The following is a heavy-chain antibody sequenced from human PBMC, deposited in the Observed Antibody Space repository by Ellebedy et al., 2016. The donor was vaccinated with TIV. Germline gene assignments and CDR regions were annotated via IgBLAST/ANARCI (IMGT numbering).Heavy chain of an antibody. CDR2: TIPIFGTA. D-gene: IGHD5-24*01. CDR1: GGTFSKYA. CDR3: AIDRAPDGRKWYFDL. V-gene: IGHV1-69*13. J-gene: IGHJ2*01. Sequence: AASVKVSCKASGGTFSKYAINWVRQAPGQGLEWMGGTIPIFGTANYAQKLQGRITIIADESTSTAYMELSSLRSEDTAVYYCAIDRAPDGRKWYFDLWGRGTLVTVSS.